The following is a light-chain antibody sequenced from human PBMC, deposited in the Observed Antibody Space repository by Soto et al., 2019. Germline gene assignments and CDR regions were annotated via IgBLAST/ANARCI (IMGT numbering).Light chain of an antibody. CDR3: QQYNTWRSIT. V-gene: IGKV3-15*01. Sequence: VMTPSPATLSVSPVERATLSCRASQSISSNLAWYQQKPGQAPRLLIYGASTRATGIPARFSGSGSGTEFTLTISSLQSEDFAVYYCQQYNTWRSITFGQGTRLEI. CDR1: QSISSN. CDR2: GAS. J-gene: IGKJ5*01.